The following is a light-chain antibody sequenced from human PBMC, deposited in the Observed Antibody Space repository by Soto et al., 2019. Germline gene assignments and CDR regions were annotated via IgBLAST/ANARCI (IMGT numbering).Light chain of an antibody. J-gene: IGKJ5*01. CDR2: GAS. CDR3: QQYKNWPPIT. Sequence: EIVLTQSPTTLSVSPGERATLSCRASQSVNSNLAWYQQKPGQAPRLLIYGASTRASGIPARFSGSGSGTEFTLTISSLQSEDFAIYFCQQYKNWPPITVGQGTRLESK. CDR1: QSVNSN. V-gene: IGKV3-15*01.